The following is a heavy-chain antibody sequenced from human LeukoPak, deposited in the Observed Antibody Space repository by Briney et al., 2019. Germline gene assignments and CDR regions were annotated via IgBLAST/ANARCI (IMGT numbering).Heavy chain of an antibody. CDR2: IYYSGST. D-gene: IGHD3-3*01. CDR1: GGSISSYY. CDR3: ARYNDYDFWSGYYTKGSNWFDP. V-gene: IGHV4-59*01. Sequence: PSETLSLTCTVSGGSISSYYWSWIRQPPGKGLEWIGYIYYSGSTNYNPSLKSRVTISVDTSKNQFSLKLSSVTAADTAVYYCARYNDYDFWSGYYTKGSNWFDPWGQGTLVTVSS. J-gene: IGHJ5*02.